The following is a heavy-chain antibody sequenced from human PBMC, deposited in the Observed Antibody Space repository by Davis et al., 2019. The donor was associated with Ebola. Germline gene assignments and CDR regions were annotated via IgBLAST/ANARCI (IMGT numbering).Heavy chain of an antibody. J-gene: IGHJ4*02. Sequence: GESLKISCAASGFTFSEYAMNWVRQAPGKGLEWVSGISGSGGNTYYADSVKGRFTISRDNSKNSLYLQMHSLRDDDTAVYYCAKGDRTTLYYDNSHDYWGQGTQVTVSS. V-gene: IGHV3-23*01. D-gene: IGHD3-22*01. CDR2: ISGSGGNT. CDR1: GFTFSEYA. CDR3: AKGDRTTLYYDNSHDY.